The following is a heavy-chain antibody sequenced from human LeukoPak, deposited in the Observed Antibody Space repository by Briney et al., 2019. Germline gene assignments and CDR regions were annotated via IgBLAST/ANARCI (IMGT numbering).Heavy chain of an antibody. CDR2: ISGSGGST. J-gene: IGHJ3*02. CDR3: AKVDGCGGDCRDAFDI. Sequence: GGSLRLTCAASGFTFSSYAMSWVRQAPGKGLEWVSAISGSGGSTYYADSVKGRFTISRDNSKNTLYLQMNSLRAEDTAVYYCAKVDGCGGDCRDAFDIWGQGTMVTVSS. CDR1: GFTFSSYA. D-gene: IGHD2-21*01. V-gene: IGHV3-23*01.